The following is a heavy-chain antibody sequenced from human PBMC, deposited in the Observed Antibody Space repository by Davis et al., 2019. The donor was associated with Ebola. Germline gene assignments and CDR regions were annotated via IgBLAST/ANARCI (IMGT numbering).Heavy chain of an antibody. Sequence: SLKISCAASGFTFNSYAMHWVRQAPGKGLEWVSGISWNSISIGYAASVKGRFTISRDNANPSPYLQMNNLRPEDTALYYCVKVQWSAPYFYYGMDVWGQGTTVTVSS. J-gene: IGHJ6*02. D-gene: IGHD2-8*01. V-gene: IGHV3-9*01. CDR1: GFTFNSYA. CDR3: VKVQWSAPYFYYGMDV. CDR2: ISWNSISI.